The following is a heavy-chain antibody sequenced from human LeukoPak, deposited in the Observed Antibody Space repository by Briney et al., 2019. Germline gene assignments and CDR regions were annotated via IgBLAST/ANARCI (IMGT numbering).Heavy chain of an antibody. CDR1: GYTFTGYY. D-gene: IGHD3-3*01. CDR2: INPNSGGT. V-gene: IGHV1-2*02. Sequence: ASVKVSSKASGYTFTGYYMHWVRQAPGQGLEWMGWINPNSGGTNYAQKFQGRVTMTRDTSISTAYMELSRLRSDDTAVYYCARIITTPSADAFDIWGQGTMVTVSS. CDR3: ARIITTPSADAFDI. J-gene: IGHJ3*02.